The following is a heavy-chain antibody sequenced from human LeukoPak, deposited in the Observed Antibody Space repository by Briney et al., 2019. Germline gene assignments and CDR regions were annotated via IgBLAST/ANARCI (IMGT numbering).Heavy chain of an antibody. D-gene: IGHD3-22*01. CDR3: ARDLDSGNYFFAY. V-gene: IGHV3-20*04. Sequence: GGSLRLSCAGSGFKCYDYGMRWVRQGPGKGLEWVSGINWNGGSRGYADSVKGRFTISRDTAGNSLYLQMSSLRAEDTAVYYCARDLDSGNYFFAYWGQGTLVIVSS. CDR2: INWNGGSR. CDR1: GFKCYDYG. J-gene: IGHJ4*02.